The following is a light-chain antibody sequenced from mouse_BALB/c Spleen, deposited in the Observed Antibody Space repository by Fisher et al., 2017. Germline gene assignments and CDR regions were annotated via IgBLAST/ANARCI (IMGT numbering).Light chain of an antibody. CDR3: HQYHRSPFT. CDR2: DTS. CDR1: SSVSY. J-gene: IGKJ4*01. Sequence: IVLTQSPAIMSASPGEKVTMTCSASSSVSYMHWYQQKSGTSPKRWIYDTSKLASGVPVRFSGSGSGTSYSLTISSMEAEDAATYYCHQYHRSPFTFGSGTKLEIK. V-gene: IGKV4-59*01.